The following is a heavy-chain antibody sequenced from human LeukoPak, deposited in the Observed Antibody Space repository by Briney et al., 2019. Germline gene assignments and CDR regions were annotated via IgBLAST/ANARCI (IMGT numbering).Heavy chain of an antibody. J-gene: IGHJ4*02. Sequence: GGSLRLSCAASGSTFSSYAMSWVRQAPGKGLEWVSAISGSGGSTYYADSVKGRFTISRDNSKNTLYLQMNSLRAEDTAVYYCARSPYFGHHFDYWGQGTLVTVSS. CDR1: GSTFSSYA. CDR2: ISGSGGST. V-gene: IGHV3-23*01. D-gene: IGHD2/OR15-2a*01. CDR3: ARSPYFGHHFDY.